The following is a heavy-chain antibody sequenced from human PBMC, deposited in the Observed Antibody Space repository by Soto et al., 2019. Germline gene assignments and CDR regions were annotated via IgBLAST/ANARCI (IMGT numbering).Heavy chain of an antibody. CDR1: GFTFSSDA. V-gene: IGHV3-64*01. Sequence: GGSLRLSCAASGFTFSSDAMHWVRQAPGKGLEYVSAISSNGGSTYYANSVKGRFTISRDNSKNTLYLQMGSLRAEDMAVYYCARETYYYDSGRYWYDYWGQGP. J-gene: IGHJ4*02. CDR2: ISSNGGST. D-gene: IGHD3-10*01. CDR3: ARETYYYDSGRYWYDY.